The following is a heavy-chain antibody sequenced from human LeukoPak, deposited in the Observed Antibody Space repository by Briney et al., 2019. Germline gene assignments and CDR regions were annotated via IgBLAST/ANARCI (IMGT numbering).Heavy chain of an antibody. V-gene: IGHV3-23*01. J-gene: IGHJ4*02. Sequence: GGTLRLSCAASGFTFSSYGMSWVRQAPGKGLEWVSAIGGGGGSTYYADSVKGRFTISRDNSKNTLYLQMNSLRAEDTAVYYCAKAPVTSCRGAYCYPFDYWGQGTLVTVSS. D-gene: IGHD2-21*01. CDR2: IGGGGGST. CDR1: GFTFSSYG. CDR3: AKAPVTSCRGAYCYPFDY.